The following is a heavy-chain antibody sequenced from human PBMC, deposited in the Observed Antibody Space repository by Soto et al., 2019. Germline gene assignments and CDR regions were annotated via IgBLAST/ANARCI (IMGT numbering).Heavy chain of an antibody. CDR3: ARDSEITGSRYNWFDP. Sequence: SVKVSCKASGGTFSSYAISWVRQAPGQGLEWMGGIIPIFGTANYAQKFQGRVTITADESTSTAYMELSSLRSEDTAVYYCARDSEITGSRYNWFDPWGQGTLVTVYS. J-gene: IGHJ5*02. D-gene: IGHD1-20*01. CDR2: IIPIFGTA. V-gene: IGHV1-69*13. CDR1: GGTFSSYA.